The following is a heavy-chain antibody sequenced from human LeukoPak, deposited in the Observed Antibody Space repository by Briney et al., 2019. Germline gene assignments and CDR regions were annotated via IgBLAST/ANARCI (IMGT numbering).Heavy chain of an antibody. CDR2: IYYSGST. V-gene: IGHV4-39*01. D-gene: IGHD3-10*01. J-gene: IGHJ4*02. Sequence: SETLSLTCTVSGVSISSSNSYWGWIRQPPGKGLEWIGSIYYSGSTYYNPSLKSRLTISVDTSKNQFSLKLSSVIAADTAVYFCARTYGSGTYRYWGQGTLVTVSS. CDR3: ARTYGSGTYRY. CDR1: GVSISSSNSY.